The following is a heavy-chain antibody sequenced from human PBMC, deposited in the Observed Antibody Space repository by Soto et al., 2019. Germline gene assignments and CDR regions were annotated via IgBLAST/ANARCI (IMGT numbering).Heavy chain of an antibody. CDR1: RYTLTSYY. J-gene: IGHJ3*02. V-gene: IGHV1-46*03. D-gene: IGHD3-9*01. CDR3: ARAGYDILTGRAAFDI. Sequence: VKVSRNASRYTLTSYYMHWLRQAPGQGLQWMGIINPSGGSTCYAQKFQGRGTMSRDTSTSTVYMELSSLRSEDTAVYYCARAGYDILTGRAAFDIRGQGTMVT. CDR2: INPSGGST.